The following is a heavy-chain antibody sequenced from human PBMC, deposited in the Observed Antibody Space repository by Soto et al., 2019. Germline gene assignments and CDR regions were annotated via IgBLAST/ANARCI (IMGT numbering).Heavy chain of an antibody. CDR3: ARDADFWSGYPSY. D-gene: IGHD3-3*01. J-gene: IGHJ4*02. Sequence: GASVKVSCKASGYTFTSYAMHWVRQAPGQRLEWMGWINAGNSNTKYSQKFQGRVTITRDTSASTAYMELSSLRSEDTAVYYCARDADFWSGYPSYWGQGTLVTVSS. V-gene: IGHV1-3*01. CDR1: GYTFTSYA. CDR2: INAGNSNT.